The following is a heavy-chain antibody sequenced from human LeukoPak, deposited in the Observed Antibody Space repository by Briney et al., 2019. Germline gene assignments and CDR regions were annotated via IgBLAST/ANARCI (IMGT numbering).Heavy chain of an antibody. CDR3: ARGGYCSSTSCYRGFYYYYYGMDV. Sequence: GGSLRLSCAASGFTFSDYYMSWLRQAPGKGLEWVSYISSSGSTIYYADSVKGRFTISRDNAKNSLYLQMNSLRAEDTAVYYCARGGYCSSTSCYRGFYYYYYGMDVWGQGTTVTVSS. V-gene: IGHV3-11*01. J-gene: IGHJ6*02. D-gene: IGHD2-2*01. CDR1: GFTFSDYY. CDR2: ISSSGSTI.